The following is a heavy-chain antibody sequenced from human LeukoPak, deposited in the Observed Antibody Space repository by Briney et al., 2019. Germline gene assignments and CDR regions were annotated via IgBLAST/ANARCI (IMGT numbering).Heavy chain of an antibody. CDR2: IYPGDADT. V-gene: IGHV5-51*01. D-gene: IGHD4-11*01. Sequence: PGESLKISCKGSGYSFSNYWIGWVRQMPGKGLEWIGIIYPGDADTKYSPSFQGQVTMSADKSIDTAYLQWSGLKASDTAMYYCARQKGTTIEGWFYWGQGTLVTVSS. J-gene: IGHJ4*02. CDR1: GYSFSNYW. CDR3: ARQKGTTIEGWFY.